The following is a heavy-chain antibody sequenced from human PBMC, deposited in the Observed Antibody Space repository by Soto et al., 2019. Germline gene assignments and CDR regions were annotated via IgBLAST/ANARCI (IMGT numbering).Heavy chain of an antibody. CDR2: IYYSGST. CDR1: GGSIGSGDYY. CDR3: VREATIAARLDS. J-gene: IGHJ4*02. Sequence: QVQLQESGPGLVKPSQTLSLTCTVSGGSIGSGDYYWSWLRQPPGKGLEWIGYIYYSGSTYYNPSLKSRVTISVDTSKNQFFLKLNSVTAADTAVYYCVREATIAARLDSWGQGTQVTVSS. D-gene: IGHD6-6*01. V-gene: IGHV4-30-4*01.